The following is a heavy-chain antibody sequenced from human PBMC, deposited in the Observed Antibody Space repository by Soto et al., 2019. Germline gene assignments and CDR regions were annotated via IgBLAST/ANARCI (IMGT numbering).Heavy chain of an antibody. CDR3: LHRVLAGQQIDY. Sequence: QITLRESGPTLVKPTQTLTLTCTFSGFSLTTFGVGVGWIRQPPGKALEWLAFIYWNDDKRYSSFLNNRLTITSDTSKNQVVLAVTYMDPVDTATYYCLHRVLAGQQIDYWGQGTLVTVSS. J-gene: IGHJ4*02. V-gene: IGHV2-5*01. CDR2: IYWNDDK. D-gene: IGHD2-15*01. CDR1: GFSLTTFGVG.